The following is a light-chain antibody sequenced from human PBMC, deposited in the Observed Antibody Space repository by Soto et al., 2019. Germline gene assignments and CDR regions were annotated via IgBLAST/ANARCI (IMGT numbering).Light chain of an antibody. CDR3: QQLNSYPRT. CDR2: AAS. CDR1: QGISDS. Sequence: IQLTQTPSSLSASIGDRVTITCRASQGISDSLAWYQQKPGKAPSLLIYAASTLRSGVPSRFSGSGSGTDFTLTINSLQPEDFATYYCQQLNSYPRTFGPGTNVDIK. V-gene: IGKV1-9*01. J-gene: IGKJ3*01.